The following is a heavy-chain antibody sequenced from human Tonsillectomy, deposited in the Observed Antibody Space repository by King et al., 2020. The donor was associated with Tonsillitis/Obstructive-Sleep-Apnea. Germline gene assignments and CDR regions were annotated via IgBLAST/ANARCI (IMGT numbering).Heavy chain of an antibody. CDR2: ISDSGDIT. CDR3: AKDLSRDYQLLYNYYEYGMEV. Sequence: VQLVESGGGLVQPGGSLRLSCAASGFTFSSYAMSWVRQVPGKGLEWVSSISDSGDITYYADSVRGRLTISRDNSKNTLYLEMNSLRAEDTVVYYCAKDLSRDYQLLYNYYEYGMEVWSQGTTVTVS. CDR1: GFTFSSYA. V-gene: IGHV3-23*04. D-gene: IGHD2-2*02. J-gene: IGHJ6*02.